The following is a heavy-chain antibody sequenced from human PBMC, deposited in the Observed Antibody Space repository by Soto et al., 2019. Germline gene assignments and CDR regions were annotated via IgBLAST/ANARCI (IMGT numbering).Heavy chain of an antibody. D-gene: IGHD2-2*01. Sequence: ASVKVSCKASGYTFTSYAMHWVRQAPGQRLEWMGWINAGNGNTKYSQKFQGRVTITRDTSAGTAYMELSSLRSEDTAVYYCARVQLLRRQYYYYGMDVWGQGTTVTVSS. J-gene: IGHJ6*02. V-gene: IGHV1-3*01. CDR1: GYTFTSYA. CDR3: ARVQLLRRQYYYYGMDV. CDR2: INAGNGNT.